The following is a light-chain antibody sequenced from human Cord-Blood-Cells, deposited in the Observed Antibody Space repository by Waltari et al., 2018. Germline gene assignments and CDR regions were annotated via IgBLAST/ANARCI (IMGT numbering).Light chain of an antibody. V-gene: IGKV1-39*01. CDR3: QQRYSTPRT. J-gene: IGKJ1*01. CDR2: AAS. Sequence: DIQMAQSPSSLSASVGDRVHITCRASQSISSYLNWYQQKPGKAPKLLIYAASSLQSGVPSRFSDSGSGTDVTLTISSLQPEDFATYYCQQRYSTPRTFGQGTKVEIK. CDR1: QSISSY.